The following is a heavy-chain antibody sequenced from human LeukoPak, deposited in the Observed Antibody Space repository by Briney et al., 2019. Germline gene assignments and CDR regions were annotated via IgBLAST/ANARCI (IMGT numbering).Heavy chain of an antibody. V-gene: IGHV4-31*03. Sequence: SETLSLTCTVSGGPISSGGYYWSWIRQHPGKGLEWIGYIYYSGSTYYNPSLKSRVTISVDTSKNQFSLKMSSVTAADTAVYYCARGEYHDFWSGREYWYFDLWGRGTLVTVSS. CDR2: IYYSGST. CDR1: GGPISSGGYY. D-gene: IGHD3-3*01. J-gene: IGHJ2*01. CDR3: ARGEYHDFWSGREYWYFDL.